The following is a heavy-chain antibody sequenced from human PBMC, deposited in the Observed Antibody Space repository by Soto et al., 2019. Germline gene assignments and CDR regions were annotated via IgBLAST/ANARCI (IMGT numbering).Heavy chain of an antibody. CDR3: AGGIFGVFITPAPYYYSYMDV. V-gene: IGHV3-7*01. J-gene: IGHJ6*03. CDR2: IKQDGSEQ. D-gene: IGHD3-3*01. Sequence: EVQLVESGGGLVQPGGSLRLSCAASGFTFSRSWMSWVRQAPGKGLEWVANIKQDGSEQYYVDSVKGRFSISRDNAKNSLNLQMNGLRVEATAVYYCAGGIFGVFITPAPYYYSYMDVWGKGTTVTVSS. CDR1: GFTFSRSW.